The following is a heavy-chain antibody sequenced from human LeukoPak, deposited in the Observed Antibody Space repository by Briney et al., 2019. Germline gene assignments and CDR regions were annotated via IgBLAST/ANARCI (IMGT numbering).Heavy chain of an antibody. Sequence: PGTSLRLSCAASGFTLSSYTMHWVRQAPGKGLDWVSLIMYDGSNKYYADSVKGRFTISRDNSKNTLYLQMISLRTEDTAVYYCAKDPRRYSRTGGYFDYWGQGTLVTVSS. J-gene: IGHJ4*02. CDR1: GFTLSSYT. D-gene: IGHD6-13*01. CDR3: AKDPRRYSRTGGYFDY. CDR2: IMYDGSNK. V-gene: IGHV3-30*04.